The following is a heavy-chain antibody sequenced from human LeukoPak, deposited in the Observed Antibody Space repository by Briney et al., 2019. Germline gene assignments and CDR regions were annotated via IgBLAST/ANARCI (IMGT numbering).Heavy chain of an antibody. CDR1: GGSVTSGDYY. Sequence: SQTLSLTCTVSGGSVTSGDYYWSWIRQPPGKGLEWIAYMYYSGSTYYNPSHKSRVTMSADTSKNQFSLKLSSVTAADTAVYYCARPYYYDSRIDPWGQGTLVTVSS. CDR2: MYYSGST. D-gene: IGHD3-22*01. V-gene: IGHV4-30-4*01. CDR3: ARPYYYDSRIDP. J-gene: IGHJ5*02.